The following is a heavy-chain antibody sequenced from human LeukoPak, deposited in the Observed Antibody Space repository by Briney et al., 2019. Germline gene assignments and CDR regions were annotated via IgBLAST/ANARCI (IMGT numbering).Heavy chain of an antibody. CDR1: GFTFSNYV. CDR3: ARVSFCPRCHFDY. D-gene: IGHD2/OR15-2a*01. CDR2: ISPDGSSA. V-gene: IGHV3-74*03. Sequence: GGSLRLSCAASGFTFSNYVMNWVRQAPGKGLVWVARISPDGSSALSADSVRGRFTISRDNADNTLYLQLNSLRAEDTAVYYCARVSFCPRCHFDYWGQGTLVTVSS. J-gene: IGHJ4*02.